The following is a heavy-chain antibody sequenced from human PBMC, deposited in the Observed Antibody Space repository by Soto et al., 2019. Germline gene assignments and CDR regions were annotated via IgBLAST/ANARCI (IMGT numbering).Heavy chain of an antibody. V-gene: IGHV4-4*02. CDR3: ARDSSPFGGNSFDY. CDR1: GGSISSSNW. CDR2: IYHSGST. Sequence: TSETLSLTCAVSGGSISSSNWWSWVRRPPGKGLEWIGKIYHSGSTNYNPSLKSRVTISVDKSKNQFSLKLSSVTAADTAVYYCARDSSPFGGNSFDYWGQGTLVTVSS. D-gene: IGHD2-15*01. J-gene: IGHJ4*02.